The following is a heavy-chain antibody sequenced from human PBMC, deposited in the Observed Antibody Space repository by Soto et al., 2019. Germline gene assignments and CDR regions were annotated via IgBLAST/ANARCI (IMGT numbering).Heavy chain of an antibody. CDR2: IYNDGRT. V-gene: IGHV3-66*01. J-gene: IGHJ4*02. CDR3: ARDSYMGY. CDR1: GFSVSSNY. Sequence: DVQLVESGGGLVQPGGSMRVSCAVSGFSVSSNYMSWVRQAPGKGLEWVSTIYNDGRTYYAESVKGRFTISRDISKNTLHLQMNSLRVQDTAVYYCARDSYMGYWGQGALVTVSS. D-gene: IGHD3-16*01.